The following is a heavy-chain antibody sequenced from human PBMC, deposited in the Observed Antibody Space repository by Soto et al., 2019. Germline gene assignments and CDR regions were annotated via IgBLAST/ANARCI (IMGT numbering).Heavy chain of an antibody. CDR1: GFTFSSYA. Sequence: GGSLRLSCAASGFTFSSYAMSWVRQAPGKGLEWVSAISGSGGSTYYADSVKGRFTISRDNSKNTLYLQMNSLRAEDTAVYYCAKDKHVDSGSYYPTDYWGQGTLVTVSS. J-gene: IGHJ4*02. V-gene: IGHV3-23*01. CDR2: ISGSGGST. CDR3: AKDKHVDSGSYYPTDY. D-gene: IGHD1-26*01.